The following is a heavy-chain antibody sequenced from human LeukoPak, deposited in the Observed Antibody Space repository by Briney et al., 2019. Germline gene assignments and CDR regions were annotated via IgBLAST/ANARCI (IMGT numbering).Heavy chain of an antibody. CDR3: ARDLGGYSGYVGYYFDY. D-gene: IGHD5-12*01. V-gene: IGHV1-69*01. CDR1: GGTFSSYA. CDR2: IIPIFGTA. J-gene: IGHJ4*02. Sequence: GASVKVSCKPSGGTFSSYAISWVRQAPGQGLEWMGGIIPIFGTANYAQKFQGRVTITADESTSTAYMELSSLRSEDTAAYFCARDLGGYSGYVGYYFDYWGQGTLVTVSS.